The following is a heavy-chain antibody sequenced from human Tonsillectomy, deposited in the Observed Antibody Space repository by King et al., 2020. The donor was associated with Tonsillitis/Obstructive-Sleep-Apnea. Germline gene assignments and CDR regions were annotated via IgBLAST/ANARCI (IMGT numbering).Heavy chain of an antibody. CDR1: GFTFSSYA. CDR3: AKAWTIIVEYYYYGMDV. CDR2: ISGSGGST. V-gene: IGHV3-23*04. J-gene: IGHJ6*01. D-gene: IGHD3-3*01. Sequence: VQLVESGGGLVQPGGSLRLSCAASGFTFSSYAMSWVRQAPGKGLEWVSAISGSGGSTYYADSVKGRFTISRDNSKNTLYLQMNSLRAEDTAVYYRAKAWTIIVEYYYYGMDVCGPGTTVTVSS.